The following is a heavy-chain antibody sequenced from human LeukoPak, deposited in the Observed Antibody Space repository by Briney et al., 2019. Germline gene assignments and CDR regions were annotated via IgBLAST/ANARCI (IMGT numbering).Heavy chain of an antibody. CDR3: ALGYCSGGSCYNRYYYYYMDV. Sequence: GASVKVPCKASGYTFTGYYMHWVRQAPGQGLEWMGWINPNSGGTNYAQKFQGRVTMTRDTSISTAYMELSRLRSDDTAVYYCALGYCSGGSCYNRYYYYYMDVWGKGTTVTVSS. CDR1: GYTFTGYY. D-gene: IGHD2-15*01. V-gene: IGHV1-2*02. J-gene: IGHJ6*03. CDR2: INPNSGGT.